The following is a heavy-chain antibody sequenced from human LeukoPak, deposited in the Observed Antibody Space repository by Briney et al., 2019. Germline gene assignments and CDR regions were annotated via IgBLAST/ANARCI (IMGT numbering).Heavy chain of an antibody. D-gene: IGHD3-22*01. CDR3: ARHFHYDSFSPLGD. Sequence: SETLSLTCTVSGGPISRSSYYWGWIRQPPGKGLEWIGSIYYSGSTYYNPSLKSRVTISVDTSKNQFSLKLSSVTAADTAVYYCARHFHYDSFSPLGDWGQGTLVTVSS. J-gene: IGHJ4*02. CDR1: GGPISRSSYY. V-gene: IGHV4-39*01. CDR2: IYYSGST.